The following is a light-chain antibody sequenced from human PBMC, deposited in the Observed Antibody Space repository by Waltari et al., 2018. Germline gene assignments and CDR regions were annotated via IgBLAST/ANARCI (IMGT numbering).Light chain of an antibody. V-gene: IGLV1-44*01. CDR1: TSNIGNNI. CDR3: AAWDDSLNILV. J-gene: IGLJ2*01. CDR2: RNN. Sequence: QSVLTQSPSQSGTPGQTVTISCSGRTSNIGNNIVTWYWQLPGTAPKLLIYRNNLRPSGVSDRFSGSKSGTSASLAISGLQSEDEADYYCAAWDDSLNILVFGGGTKLTVL.